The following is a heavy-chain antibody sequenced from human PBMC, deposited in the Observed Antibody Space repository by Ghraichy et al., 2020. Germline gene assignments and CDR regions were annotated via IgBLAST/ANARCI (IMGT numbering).Heavy chain of an antibody. J-gene: IGHJ4*02. Sequence: GGSLRLSCTASGFTVSSNYMSWVRQAPGKGLEWVSVIYSGGSAYYADSVKGRFTISRDNSKNTLYLQMNSLRAEDTAVYYCARAAGRDGNRQQDYWGQGTLVTVSS. CDR2: IYSGGSA. D-gene: IGHD5-24*01. CDR1: GFTVSSNY. CDR3: ARAAGRDGNRQQDY. V-gene: IGHV3-66*01.